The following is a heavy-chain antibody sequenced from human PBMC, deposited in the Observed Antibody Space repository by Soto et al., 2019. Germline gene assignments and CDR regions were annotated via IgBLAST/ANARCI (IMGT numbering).Heavy chain of an antibody. CDR3: ARDLKVRGVMPHTPVD. CDR2: IIPIFGTA. D-gene: IGHD3-10*01. Sequence: ASVKVSCKASGGTFSSYAISWVRQAPGQGLEWMGGIIPIFGTANYAQKFQGRVTITADESTSTAYMELSSLRSEDTAVYYCARDLKVRGVMPHTPVDWGQGTLVTVSS. V-gene: IGHV1-69*13. CDR1: GGTFSSYA. J-gene: IGHJ4*02.